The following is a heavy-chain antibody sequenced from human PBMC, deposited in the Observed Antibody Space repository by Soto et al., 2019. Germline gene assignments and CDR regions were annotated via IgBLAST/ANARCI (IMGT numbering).Heavy chain of an antibody. D-gene: IGHD6-25*01. CDR3: ARSPIYSGWTPDFDY. V-gene: IGHV1-2*04. Sequence: QVQLVQSGAEVKKPGASVKVSCKASGYTFTGYYMHWVRQAPGQGLEWMGWINPNSGGTNYAQKFQGWVTMTRDTSISTAYMELSRLRSDDTAVYYCARSPIYSGWTPDFDYWGQGTLVTVSS. J-gene: IGHJ4*02. CDR2: INPNSGGT. CDR1: GYTFTGYY.